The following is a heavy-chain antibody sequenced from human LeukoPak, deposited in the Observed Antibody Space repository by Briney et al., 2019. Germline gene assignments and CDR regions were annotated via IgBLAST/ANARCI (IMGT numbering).Heavy chain of an antibody. CDR3: ARLLDNDISGDPDTFDV. CDR1: VGSLSGHY. D-gene: IGHD3-22*01. V-gene: IGHV4-59*11. Sequence: KSSETLSLTCTVSVGSLSGHYWSWIRQPPGKRLEWLGYFSYTGRTKYNPSLQSRVTISIDTSKSQFSLKLTSVTSADTAVYSCARLLDNDISGDPDTFDVWGQGTTVIVSS. J-gene: IGHJ3*01. CDR2: FSYTGRT.